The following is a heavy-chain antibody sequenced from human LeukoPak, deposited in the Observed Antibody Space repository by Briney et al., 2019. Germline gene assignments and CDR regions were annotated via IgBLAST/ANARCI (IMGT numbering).Heavy chain of an antibody. D-gene: IGHD3-10*01. J-gene: IGHJ4*02. CDR1: GFTFSIYG. CDR2: IWNDGSNK. Sequence: PGGSLRLSCAASGFTFSIYGMHWVRQAPGKGLEWVAVIWNDGSNKYYADSVNGRFTISRDNSKNTLYLQMNSLRAKDTAVYSCARASGPFDYWGQGTLVTVSS. CDR3: ARASGPFDY. V-gene: IGHV3-33*01.